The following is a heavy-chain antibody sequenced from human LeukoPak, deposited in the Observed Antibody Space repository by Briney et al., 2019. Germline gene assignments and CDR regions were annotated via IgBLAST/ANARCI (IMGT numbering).Heavy chain of an antibody. J-gene: IGHJ4*02. CDR2: ISSSSSYI. V-gene: IGHV3-21*01. CDR3: ARGPTDRFEYYFDY. Sequence: TGGSLRLSCAASGFTFSSFSMIWVRQAPGKGLGWVSSISSSSSYIYYADSVKGRFTISRDNAKNSLYLQMNSLRAEDTAVYYCARGPTDRFEYYFDYWGQGTLVTVSS. CDR1: GFTFSSFS. D-gene: IGHD3-16*01.